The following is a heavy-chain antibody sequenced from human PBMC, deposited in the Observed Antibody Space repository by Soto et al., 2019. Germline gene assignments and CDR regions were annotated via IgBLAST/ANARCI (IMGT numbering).Heavy chain of an antibody. D-gene: IGHD3-10*01. CDR1: GFTFSLYS. Sequence: EVQLVESGGGLVQPGGSLSLSGAASGFTFSLYSIGWVGQAPGKGLEWVSYISRSSTGIHYADSVKGRFTISRDDATNSMHLQMNSLRDGDTAVYYCARAVTWGLDVWGQGTTV. J-gene: IGHJ6*02. CDR3: ARAVTWGLDV. V-gene: IGHV3-48*02. CDR2: ISRSSTGI.